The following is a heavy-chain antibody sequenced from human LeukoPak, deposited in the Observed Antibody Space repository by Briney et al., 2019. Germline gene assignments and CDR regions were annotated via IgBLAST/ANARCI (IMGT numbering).Heavy chain of an antibody. CDR2: ISSSGSTI. Sequence: GGSLRLSCAASGFTFSSYEMNWVRQAPGKGLEWVSYISSSGSTIYYADSVKGRFTISRDNAKNSLFLQMGSLRAEDTAVYYCVRDSGFWSGSSQYFDYWGQGTLVTVSS. CDR3: VRDSGFWSGSSQYFDY. V-gene: IGHV3-48*03. J-gene: IGHJ4*02. CDR1: GFTFSSYE. D-gene: IGHD3-3*01.